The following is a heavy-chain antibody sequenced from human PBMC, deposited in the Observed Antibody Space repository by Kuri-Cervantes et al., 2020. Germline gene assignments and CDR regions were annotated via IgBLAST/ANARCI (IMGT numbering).Heavy chain of an antibody. CDR2: ISWSSGDV. J-gene: IGHJ1*01. D-gene: IGHD5-18*01. V-gene: IGHV3-9*01. Sequence: GGSLRLSCAASRFTFDDYAMYWVRQAPGKGLEWVSSISWSSGDVGYADSVNGRFTISRDNSKNSLYLQMNSLRTEDTALYYCAKDRGYSYGYADFQHWGQGPLAPSPQ. CDR3: AKDRGYSYGYADFQH. CDR1: RFTFDDYA.